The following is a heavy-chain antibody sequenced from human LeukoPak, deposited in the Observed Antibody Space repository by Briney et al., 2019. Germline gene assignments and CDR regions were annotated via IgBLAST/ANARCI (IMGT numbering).Heavy chain of an antibody. CDR1: GFTVSSNY. V-gene: IGHV3-53*01. J-gene: IGHJ4*02. CDR2: IYSAGST. CDR3: ARGLRYCSGGSCYPKYYFDY. D-gene: IGHD2-15*01. Sequence: GGSLRLSCAASGFTVSSNYMSWVRQAPGKGLEWVSVIYSAGSTYYADSVKGRFTISRDNSKNTLYLQMNSLRGEDTAVYYCARGLRYCSGGSCYPKYYFDYWGQGNLVTVSS.